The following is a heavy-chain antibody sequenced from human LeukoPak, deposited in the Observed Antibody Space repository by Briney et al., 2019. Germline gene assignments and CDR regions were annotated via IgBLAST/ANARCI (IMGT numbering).Heavy chain of an antibody. J-gene: IGHJ4*02. Sequence: GGSLRLSCAASGFTFSSYSMNWVRQAPGKGLEWVSYISSSSSTIYYADSVKGRFTISRDNSKNTLYLQMNSLRAEDMAVYYCGRVGDGYNDNYWGQGTLVTVSS. D-gene: IGHD5-24*01. CDR2: ISSSSSTI. V-gene: IGHV3-48*04. CDR1: GFTFSSYS. CDR3: GRVGDGYNDNY.